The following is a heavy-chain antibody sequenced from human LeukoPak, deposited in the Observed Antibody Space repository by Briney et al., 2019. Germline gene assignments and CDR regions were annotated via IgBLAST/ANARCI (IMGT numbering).Heavy chain of an antibody. J-gene: IGHJ3*02. V-gene: IGHV3-23*01. CDR2: ISGSGGST. Sequence: PGGSLRLSCAAPGFTFSSYAMSWVRQAPGKGLEWVSGISGSGGSTYYADSVKGRFTISRDNSKSTLYLQMNSLRAEDTAVYYCAKDLSVAAGEDAFDIWGQGTMVTVSS. CDR1: GFTFSSYA. D-gene: IGHD6-13*01. CDR3: AKDLSVAAGEDAFDI.